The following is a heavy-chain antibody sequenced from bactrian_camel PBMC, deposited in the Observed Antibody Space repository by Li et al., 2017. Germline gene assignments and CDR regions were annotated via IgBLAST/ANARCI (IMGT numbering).Heavy chain of an antibody. D-gene: IGHD3*01. J-gene: IGHJ4*01. CDR2: IDSDGTT. Sequence: HVQLVESGGGSVEAGGSLRLSCSVSGYTDSTYCMGWFRLAPGQEREGVAAIDSDGTTKYARSVLGRFSISKDNAKNTLYLQMNNLRPEDTAMYHCAAAPRLRFRVTLQERDYDYWGRGTQVTVS. V-gene: IGHV3S57*01. CDR3: AAAPRLRFRVTLQERDYDY. CDR1: GYTDSTYC.